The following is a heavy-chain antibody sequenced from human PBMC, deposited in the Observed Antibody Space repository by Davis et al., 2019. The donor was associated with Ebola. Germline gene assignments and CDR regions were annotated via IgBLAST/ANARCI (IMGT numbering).Heavy chain of an antibody. D-gene: IGHD1-26*01. Sequence: GESLKISCAASGFTFSSYSMNWVRQAPGKGLEWVSYISSSSSTIYYADSVKGRFTISRDNAKNSLYLQMNSLRAEDTAVYYCAREGATTHDAFDIWGQGTMVTVSS. CDR3: AREGATTHDAFDI. V-gene: IGHV3-48*04. CDR1: GFTFSSYS. CDR2: ISSSSSTI. J-gene: IGHJ3*02.